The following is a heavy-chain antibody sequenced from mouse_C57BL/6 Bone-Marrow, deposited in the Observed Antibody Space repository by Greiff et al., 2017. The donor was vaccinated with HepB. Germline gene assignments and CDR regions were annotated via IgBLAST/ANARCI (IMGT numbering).Heavy chain of an antibody. J-gene: IGHJ2*01. CDR2: IYPGSGST. CDR1: GYTFTSYW. CDR3: ARDYYYGSREVDY. D-gene: IGHD1-1*01. V-gene: IGHV1-55*01. Sequence: QVQLQQPGAELVKPGASVKMSCKASGYTFTSYWITWVKQRPGQGLERIGDIYPGSGSTNYNEKFKSKATLTVDTSSSTAYMQLSSLTSEDSAVYDCARDYYYGSREVDYWGQGTTLTVSS.